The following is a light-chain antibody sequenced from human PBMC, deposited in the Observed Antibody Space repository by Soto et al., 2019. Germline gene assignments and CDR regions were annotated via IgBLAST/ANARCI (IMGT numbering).Light chain of an antibody. CDR2: GSS. J-gene: IGKJ4*01. V-gene: IGKV3D-15*01. CDR1: QSVSGN. Sequence: EIVMTQSQTTLSVSAGERATLSCRVSQSVSGNLAWYQQKPGQAPRLVIFGSSNRATGIPDRARCSGSGTDFTLSITRLEPEDFAVYYCQQYASSPLLTFGGGTKVDIK. CDR3: QQYASSPLLT.